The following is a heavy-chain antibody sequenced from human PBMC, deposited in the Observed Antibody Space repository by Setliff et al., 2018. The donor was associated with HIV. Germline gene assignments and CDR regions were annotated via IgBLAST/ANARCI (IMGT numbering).Heavy chain of an antibody. CDR1: GFTLNHYA. CDR2: IRFNGRNI. V-gene: IGHV3-9*01. CDR3: AKGEATLNTPLDY. D-gene: IGHD1-26*01. Sequence: PGGSLRLSCVVSGFTLNHYAMHWVRQAPGKGLEWVSGIRFNGRNIAYAGSVKGRFTISRDSAKNSLYLQMNSLRSEDTAIYYCAKGEATLNTPLDYWGQGTLVTAPQ. J-gene: IGHJ4*02.